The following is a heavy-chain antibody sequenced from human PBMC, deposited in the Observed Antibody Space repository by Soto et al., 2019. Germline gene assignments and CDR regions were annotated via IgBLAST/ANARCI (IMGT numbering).Heavy chain of an antibody. V-gene: IGHV3-30-3*01. D-gene: IGHD6-13*01. Sequence: GGSLRLSCAVSGFTFSNYAMHWVRQAPGKGLEWVAVISYDGSNKYYADSVKGRFTISRDNSKNTLYLQMNSLRAEDTAVYYCARGYLYSSSWYGDYWGQGTLVTVSS. J-gene: IGHJ4*02. CDR1: GFTFSNYA. CDR2: ISYDGSNK. CDR3: ARGYLYSSSWYGDY.